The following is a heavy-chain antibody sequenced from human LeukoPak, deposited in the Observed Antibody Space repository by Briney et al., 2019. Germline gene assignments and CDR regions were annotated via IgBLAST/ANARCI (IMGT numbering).Heavy chain of an antibody. CDR1: GFTFDDYG. D-gene: IGHD4-17*01. V-gene: IGHV3-20*04. J-gene: IGHJ4*02. CDR3: ARGYGDYDFFFNY. CDR2: INWNGGST. Sequence: GGSLRLSCAASGFTFDDYGMSWVRQAPRKGLEWVSGINWNGGSTGYADSVKGRFTISRDNAKNSLYLQMNSLRAEDTAFYYCARGYGDYDFFFNYWGQGTLVTVSS.